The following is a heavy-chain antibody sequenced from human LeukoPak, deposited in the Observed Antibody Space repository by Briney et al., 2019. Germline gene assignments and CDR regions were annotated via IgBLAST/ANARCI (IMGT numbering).Heavy chain of an antibody. J-gene: IGHJ4*02. CDR3: AKDHSSSCDFDY. V-gene: IGHV3-30*02. CDR2: IRYDGSNK. Sequence: GGSLRLSCAASGFTFSSYGMHWVRQAPGKGLEWVAFIRYDGSNKYYADSVKGRFTISRDNSKNTLYLQMNSLRAEDTAVYYCAKDHSSSCDFDYWGQGTLVTVSS. CDR1: GFTFSSYG. D-gene: IGHD6-6*01.